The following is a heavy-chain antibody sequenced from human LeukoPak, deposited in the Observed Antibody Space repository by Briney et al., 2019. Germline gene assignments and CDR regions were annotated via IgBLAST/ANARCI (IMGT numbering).Heavy chain of an antibody. CDR2: ISISTENI. CDR1: GFTFSDYN. D-gene: IGHD3-22*01. CDR3: AKRSAYYDSRGYYFPFEY. J-gene: IGHJ4*02. V-gene: IGHV3-48*01. Sequence: GGSLRLSCAASGFTFSDYNMNWVRQAPGKGLEWISHISISTENIYYAASVKGRFTISRDNAKNSLYLQMNSLRAEDTAVYYCAKRSAYYDSRGYYFPFEYWGQGTLVTVSS.